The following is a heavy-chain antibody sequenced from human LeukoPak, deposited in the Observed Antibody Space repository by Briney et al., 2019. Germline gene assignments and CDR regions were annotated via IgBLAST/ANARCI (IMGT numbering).Heavy chain of an antibody. J-gene: IGHJ4*02. CDR3: AKEGGYSSSSVDY. Sequence: GGSLRLSCAASGFTFSTFAMSWVRQAPRKGLGWVSAISGNDGGTSYADSVKGRFTISRDNSKNTLFLEMNSLRDDDTAVYYCAKEGGYSSSSVDYWGQGTLVTVSS. D-gene: IGHD6-6*01. V-gene: IGHV3-23*01. CDR2: ISGNDGGT. CDR1: GFTFSTFA.